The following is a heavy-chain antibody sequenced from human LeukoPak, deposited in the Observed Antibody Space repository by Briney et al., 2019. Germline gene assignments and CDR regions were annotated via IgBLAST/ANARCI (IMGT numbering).Heavy chain of an antibody. V-gene: IGHV4-34*01. CDR2: INHSGST. CDR1: GGSFSGYY. Sequence: PSETLSLTCAVYGGSFSGYYWSWIRQPPGKGLEWIGEINHSGSTNYNPSLKSRVAISVDTSKNQFSLKLSSVTAADTAVYYCARVIAARRFPSDYWGQGTLVTVSS. D-gene: IGHD6-6*01. CDR3: ARVIAARRFPSDY. J-gene: IGHJ4*02.